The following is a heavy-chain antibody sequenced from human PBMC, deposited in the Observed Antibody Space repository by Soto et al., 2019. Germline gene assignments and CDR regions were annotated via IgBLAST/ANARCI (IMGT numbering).Heavy chain of an antibody. J-gene: IGHJ4*02. CDR2: IIPIFGTA. V-gene: IGHV1-69*13. Sequence: SVKVSCKASGGTFSSYSISWVRQAPGQGLEWMGGIIPIFGTANYAQKFQGRVTITADESTSTAYMELSSLRSEDTAVYYCARGSPSMGIAAAVVYWGQGTLVTVSS. D-gene: IGHD6-13*01. CDR1: GGTFSSYS. CDR3: ARGSPSMGIAAAVVY.